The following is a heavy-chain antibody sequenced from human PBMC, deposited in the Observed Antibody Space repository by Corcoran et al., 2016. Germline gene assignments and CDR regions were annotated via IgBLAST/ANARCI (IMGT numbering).Heavy chain of an antibody. J-gene: IGHJ4*02. D-gene: IGHD3-16*01. CDR2: VYHMGET. V-gene: IGHV4-4*02. Sequence: QVQLQESGPGLVKPSETLSLTCAVSGGSVSSSYWWTWVRQPPGQGLEWVGEVYHMGETNYNPSLKSRVTISIDKSKNQFSLKLTSVTAADTAVYYCARGEARGSGRVGCDYWGEGNLVTVSS. CDR1: GGSVSSSYW. CDR3: ARGEARGSGRVGCDY.